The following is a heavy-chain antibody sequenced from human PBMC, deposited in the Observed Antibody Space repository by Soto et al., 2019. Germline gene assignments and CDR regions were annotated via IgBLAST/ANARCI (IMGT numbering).Heavy chain of an antibody. J-gene: IGHJ4*02. CDR2: IYYSGST. V-gene: IGHV4-30-4*01. Sequence: SQPLSHTNTVSDGNISNGDYYWSWNRQPPGKGLEWIGYIYYSGSTYYNPSLKSRVTISVDTSKNQFSLKLSSVTAADTAVYYCARAQGSGFLVSWGQGTPVTVSS. CDR1: DGNISNGDYY. CDR3: ARAQGSGFLVS. D-gene: IGHD3-10*01.